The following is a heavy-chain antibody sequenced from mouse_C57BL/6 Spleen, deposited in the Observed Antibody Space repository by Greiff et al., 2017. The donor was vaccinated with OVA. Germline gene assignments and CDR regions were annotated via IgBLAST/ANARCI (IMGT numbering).Heavy chain of an antibody. CDR3: ARGDLEGFAY. CDR2: IYPGDGDT. J-gene: IGHJ3*01. CDR1: GYAFSSSW. Sequence: VQLQQSGPELVKPGASVKISCKASGYAFSSSWLNWVKQRPGKGLEWIGRIYPGDGDTNYNGKFKGKATLTADTSSSTAYMQLSSLTSEDSAVYFCARGDLEGFAYWGQGTLVTVSA. V-gene: IGHV1-82*01.